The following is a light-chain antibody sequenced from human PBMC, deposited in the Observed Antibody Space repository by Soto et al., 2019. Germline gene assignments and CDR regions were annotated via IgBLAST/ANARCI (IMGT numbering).Light chain of an antibody. CDR1: SSNIGAGYD. Sequence: QSVLTQPPSVSGAPGQRDIISCTGSSSNIGAGYDVHWYQQLPGTAPKLLIYGNKNRPSGVPDRISGSKSATSASLAITGLQAEDEGDYYCQSYDSSLSGSVFGGGTKLTVL. V-gene: IGLV1-40*01. CDR2: GNK. J-gene: IGLJ2*01. CDR3: QSYDSSLSGSV.